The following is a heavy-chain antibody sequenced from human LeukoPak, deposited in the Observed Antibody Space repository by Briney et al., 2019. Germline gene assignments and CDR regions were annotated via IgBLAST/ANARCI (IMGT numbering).Heavy chain of an antibody. CDR1: GGSISSSSYY. CDR2: VYYSGST. J-gene: IGHJ5*02. D-gene: IGHD3-22*01. Sequence: SETLSLTCTVSGGSISSSSYYWGWLRQPPGKGMEWIGSVYYSGSTYYNPSLKSRVTISIDTSKNQFSLKLSSVTAADTAVYYCARRPSYYYDSSGHKAPPHGWFDPWGQGTLVTVSS. CDR3: ARRPSYYYDSSGHKAPPHGWFDP. V-gene: IGHV4-39*01.